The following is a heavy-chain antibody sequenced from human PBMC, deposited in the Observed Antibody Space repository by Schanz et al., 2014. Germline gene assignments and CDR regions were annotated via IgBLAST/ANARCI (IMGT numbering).Heavy chain of an antibody. CDR1: GFTFSSYG. J-gene: IGHJ4*02. D-gene: IGHD3-10*01. CDR3: ARDLSYYTSGSYGY. CDR2: VCYDGSKK. Sequence: VRLVESGGGLVQPGGSLRLSCAASGFTFSSYGMHWVRQVPGKGLEWVAVVCYDGSKKYYADSVKGRFTFSRDNAKNSLYLQMNSLRAEDTAVYYCARDLSYYTSGSYGYWGQGTLVTVSS. V-gene: IGHV3-33*01.